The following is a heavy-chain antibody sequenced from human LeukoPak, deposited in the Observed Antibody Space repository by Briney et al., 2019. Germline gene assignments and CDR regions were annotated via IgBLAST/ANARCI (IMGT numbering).Heavy chain of an antibody. V-gene: IGHV3-23*01. D-gene: IGHD7-27*01. J-gene: IGHJ4*02. CDR1: GFTFTNYA. CDR2: ISAGGGST. CDR3: AKVAGDGNYVDY. Sequence: GGFLRLSCAASGFTFTNYAMTWVRQAPGKGLEWVSLISAGGGSTLYADSVKGRFTISRDNSKNTLFLQMNQMNSLRAEDTAVYYCAKVAGDGNYVDYWGQGTLVTVSS.